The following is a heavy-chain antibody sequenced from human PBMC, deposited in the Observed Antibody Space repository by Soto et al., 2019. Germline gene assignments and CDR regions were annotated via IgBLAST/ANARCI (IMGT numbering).Heavy chain of an antibody. Sequence: VGFVRLSCAASGFTFSSYAMSRVLQAPEKGLEKVSAISGSGGSTYYEDTVKGRFTISRDNSKNTLYLQMNSLRAEYTAVYYCAKVQMVVVPAASLIDYWGQGSLVTVSS. CDR3: AKVQMVVVPAASLIDY. D-gene: IGHD2-2*01. CDR1: GFTFSSYA. CDR2: ISGSGGST. V-gene: IGHV3-23*01. J-gene: IGHJ4*02.